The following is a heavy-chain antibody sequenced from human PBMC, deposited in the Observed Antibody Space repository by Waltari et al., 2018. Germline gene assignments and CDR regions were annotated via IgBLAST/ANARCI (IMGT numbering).Heavy chain of an antibody. Sequence: QVQLVESGGGVVQPGRSLRLSCAASGFTFSSYAMHWVRQAPGKGLEWVAVISYDGSNKYYADSVKGRFTISRDNSKNTLYLQMNSLRAEDTAVYYCARDPGRSRSGYFDYWGQGTLVTVSS. CDR3: ARDPGRSRSGYFDY. D-gene: IGHD6-25*01. CDR2: ISYDGSNK. V-gene: IGHV3-30-3*01. CDR1: GFTFSSYA. J-gene: IGHJ4*02.